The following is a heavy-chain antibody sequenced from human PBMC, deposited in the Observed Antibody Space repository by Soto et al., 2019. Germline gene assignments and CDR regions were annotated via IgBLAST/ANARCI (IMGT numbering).Heavy chain of an antibody. Sequence: QVQLQESGPGLVKPSQTLSLTCTVSGGSIRSEDYYWGWIRQPPGKGMEWIGYVPYSGSTACKSSLRNRVICSIKTSKNQVSLKLNSATAEATAVYYCASVVRVGCATFDSWGQGPLVTVSS. CDR2: VPYSGST. V-gene: IGHV4-30-4*01. J-gene: IGHJ4*02. D-gene: IGHD1-26*01. CDR3: ASVVRVGCATFDS. CDR1: GGSIRSEDYY.